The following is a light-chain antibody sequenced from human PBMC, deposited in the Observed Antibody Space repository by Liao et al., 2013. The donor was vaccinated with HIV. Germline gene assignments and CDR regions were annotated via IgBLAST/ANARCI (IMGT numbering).Light chain of an antibody. Sequence: SYVLTQPPSLSVAPGKTATITCGGNNIGTKSVHWYQQKPGQAPLVVIYYDSDRPSGIPERFSGSNSGNTATLTISGVEAGDEADYYCQVWDTVSDHWVFGGGTKLTVL. J-gene: IGLJ3*02. CDR2: YDS. CDR3: QVWDTVSDHWV. CDR1: NIGTKS. V-gene: IGLV3-21*04.